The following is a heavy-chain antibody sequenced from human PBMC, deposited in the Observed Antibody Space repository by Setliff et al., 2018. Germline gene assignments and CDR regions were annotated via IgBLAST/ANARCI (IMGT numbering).Heavy chain of an antibody. J-gene: IGHJ4*02. Sequence: LRLSCAASGFIVSNNEMSWVRQAPGKGLEWVSVTYAGGTTNYADSVKGRFTISIDNSKNALYLQMNGLRAEDTAVYYCRLWFGEAWRDYWGEGTLVTVSS. CDR1: GFIVSNNE. D-gene: IGHD3-10*01. CDR2: TYAGGTT. V-gene: IGHV3-53*01. CDR3: RLWFGEAWRDY.